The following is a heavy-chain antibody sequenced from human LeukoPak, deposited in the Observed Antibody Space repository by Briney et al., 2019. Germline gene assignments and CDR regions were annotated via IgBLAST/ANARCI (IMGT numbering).Heavy chain of an antibody. J-gene: IGHJ1*01. D-gene: IGHD3-22*01. CDR1: GGSISSSSYY. CDR3: ARYDYYDSSGSYKVFQH. CDR2: TYYSGST. V-gene: IGHV4-39*01. Sequence: SETLSLTCTVSGGSISSSSYYWGWIRQPPGKGLEWIGSTYYSGSTYYNPSLKSRVTISVDTSKNQFSLKLSSVTAADTAVYYCARYDYYDSSGSYKVFQHWGQGTLVTVSS.